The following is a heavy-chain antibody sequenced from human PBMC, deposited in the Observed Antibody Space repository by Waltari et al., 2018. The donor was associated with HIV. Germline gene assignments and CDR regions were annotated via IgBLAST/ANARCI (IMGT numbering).Heavy chain of an antibody. Sequence: EGHLGTCGGALVQTVGPHWLPCATPRFSSITYSTTWVRQAPGKGLEWVAYTSSRGSRKYYAESVKGLFTISKDTAKNSVYLQMNSLRVEDTALYYCARLRIDTIMGAAFDYWGQGTLVTVSS. J-gene: IGHJ4*02. CDR3: ARLRIDTIMGAAFDY. CDR1: RFSSITYS. D-gene: IGHD3-16*01. V-gene: IGHV3-48*03. CDR2: TSSRGSRK.